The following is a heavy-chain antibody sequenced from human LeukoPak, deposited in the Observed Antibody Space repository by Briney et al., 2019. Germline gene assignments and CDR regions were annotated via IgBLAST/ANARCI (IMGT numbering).Heavy chain of an antibody. CDR3: ARTSNRFRP. CDR2: IYYSGST. CDR1: GGSISSYY. Sequence: SETLSLTCTVSGGSISSYYWSWIRQPPGKGLEWIGYIYYSGSTNYNPSLKSRVTISVDTSKNQFSLKLSSVTAADTAVYYCARTSNRFRPRGQGTLVTVPS. J-gene: IGHJ5*02. V-gene: IGHV4-59*08.